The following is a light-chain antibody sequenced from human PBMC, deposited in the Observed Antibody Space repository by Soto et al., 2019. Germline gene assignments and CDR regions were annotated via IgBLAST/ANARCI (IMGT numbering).Light chain of an antibody. J-gene: IGKJ1*01. CDR2: GAS. CDR3: QQYGSSQWT. CDR1: QSVSSSY. Sequence: EILLTQSPGTLSFSPGARATLSCRASQSVSSSYLAWYQQKPGQTPRLLIYGASSRATGIPDRFSGSGSGTDLTITISRLEPEDGEVYYCQQYGSSQWTFGQGTKVDIK. V-gene: IGKV3-20*01.